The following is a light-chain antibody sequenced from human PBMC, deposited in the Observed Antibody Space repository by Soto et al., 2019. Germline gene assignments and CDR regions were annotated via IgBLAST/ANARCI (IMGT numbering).Light chain of an antibody. CDR3: SSFTTSSTPVV. Sequence: QSALTQPASVSGSPGQSITISCTGTSSDVVNYNYVSWYQQHPGKAPKVMIYDVNNRPSGVSNRFSGSKSGNTASLTISGLQAEYEADYYCSSFTTSSTPVVFGGGTKVTVL. CDR1: SSDVVNYNY. J-gene: IGLJ2*01. V-gene: IGLV2-14*01. CDR2: DVN.